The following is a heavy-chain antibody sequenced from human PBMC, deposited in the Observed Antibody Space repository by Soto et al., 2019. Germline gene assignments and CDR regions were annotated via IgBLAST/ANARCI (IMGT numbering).Heavy chain of an antibody. J-gene: IGHJ4*02. Sequence: SETLSLTCTASGDSIRGDYWSWIRQPPGKRLEWIAYISYSGTTNYNPSLKSRVTISLDTSNNQLSLKMTSVTAADTAMYYCAKGFNYYGRGTLKLDSGGRGTRVTVPS. CDR1: GDSIRGDY. V-gene: IGHV4-59*01. CDR3: AKGFNYYGRGTLKLDS. D-gene: IGHD3-10*02. CDR2: ISYSGTT.